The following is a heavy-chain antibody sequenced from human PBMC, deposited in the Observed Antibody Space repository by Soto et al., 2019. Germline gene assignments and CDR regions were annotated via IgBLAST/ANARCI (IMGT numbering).Heavy chain of an antibody. CDR1: GFTFSSYA. D-gene: IGHD2-2*01. V-gene: IGHV3-23*01. Sequence: EVQLLESGVGLVQPGGSLRLSCAASGFTFSSYAMSWVRQAPGKGLEWVSGISTSGDSTYYADSVKGRFTISRDNSKNTSYLQMNSLRAGDTAVYYCAINSRYCSSTSCYADWGQGTLVTVSS. CDR2: ISTSGDST. J-gene: IGHJ4*02. CDR3: AINSRYCSSTSCYAD.